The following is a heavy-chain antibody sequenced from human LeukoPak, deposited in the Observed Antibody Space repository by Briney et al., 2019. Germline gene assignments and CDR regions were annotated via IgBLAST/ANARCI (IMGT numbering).Heavy chain of an antibody. V-gene: IGHV4-34*01. CDR2: INHSGST. Sequence: PSETLSLTCAVYGGSFSGYYWSWIRQPPGKGLEWIGEINHSGSTNYNPSLKSRVTISVDTSKNQFSLKLSSVTAADTAVYYCARGLVGWYFDYWGQGTLVTVSS. D-gene: IGHD2-8*02. CDR3: ARGLVGWYFDY. J-gene: IGHJ4*02. CDR1: GGSFSGYY.